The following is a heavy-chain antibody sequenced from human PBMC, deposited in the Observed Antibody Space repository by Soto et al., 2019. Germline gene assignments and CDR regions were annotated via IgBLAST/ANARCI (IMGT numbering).Heavy chain of an antibody. Sequence: SVKVSCKASGFDFGSFGIQFLRQTRGRGLEWTGWIVVASGRTNYARQFQGRVAFSRDMSSTTAYMDLYDLKSDDTAVYFCSADHPHTAIGWPVWGQGTTVTVSS. V-gene: IGHV1-58*02. CDR1: GFDFGSFG. J-gene: IGHJ6*02. CDR2: IVVASGRT. CDR3: SADHPHTAIGWPV.